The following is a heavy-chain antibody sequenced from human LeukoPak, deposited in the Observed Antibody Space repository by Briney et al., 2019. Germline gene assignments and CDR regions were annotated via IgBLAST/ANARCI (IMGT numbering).Heavy chain of an antibody. D-gene: IGHD2-8*01. J-gene: IGHJ4*02. CDR1: GFTFSSYA. CDR3: ARARANMYYYFDY. Sequence: PGGSLRLACAASGFTFSSYAMHWVRQAPGKGLEWVAVISYDGSNKYYADSVKGRFTISRDNSKNTLYLQMNSLRAEDTAVYYCARARANMYYYFDYWGQGTLVTVSS. V-gene: IGHV3-30*04. CDR2: ISYDGSNK.